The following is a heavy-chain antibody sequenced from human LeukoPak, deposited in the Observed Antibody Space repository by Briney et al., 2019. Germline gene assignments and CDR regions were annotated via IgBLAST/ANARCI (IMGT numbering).Heavy chain of an antibody. CDR1: GGSISSYY. V-gene: IGHV4-59*01. Sequence: SETLSLTCTVSGGSISSYYWSWIRQPPGRGLEWIGYIYYSGSTNYNPSLKSRVTISVDTSKNQFSLKLSSVTAADTAVYYCARAVAGRDDAFDIWGQGTMVTVSS. CDR2: IYYSGST. CDR3: ARAVAGRDDAFDI. J-gene: IGHJ3*02. D-gene: IGHD6-19*01.